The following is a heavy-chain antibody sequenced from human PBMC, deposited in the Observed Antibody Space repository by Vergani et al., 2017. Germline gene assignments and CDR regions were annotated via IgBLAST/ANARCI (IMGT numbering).Heavy chain of an antibody. Sequence: QVQLVQSGAEVKKPGASVKVSCKASGYTFTSYDINWVRQATGQGLEWMGWMNPNSGNTGYAQKFQGRVTMTRNTSISTAYMELSSLRSEDTAVYYCAAFGRLRLGELSGDDYWGQGTLVTVSS. CDR2: MNPNSGNT. D-gene: IGHD3-16*02. J-gene: IGHJ4*02. V-gene: IGHV1-8*01. CDR3: AAFGRLRLGELSGDDY. CDR1: GYTFTSYD.